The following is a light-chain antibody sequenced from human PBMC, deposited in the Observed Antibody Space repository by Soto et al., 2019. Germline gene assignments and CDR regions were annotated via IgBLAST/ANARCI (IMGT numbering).Light chain of an antibody. Sequence: SYEHSPTPSLSVSPGQTDRITCGGNNIGSKSVHWYQQKPGQAPVLGVYDDSDRPSGIPERFSGSNSGNTATLTISRVEAGDEADYYCQVWDSSSDRYVFGTGTKITVL. CDR1: NIGSKS. CDR3: QVWDSSSDRYV. V-gene: IGLV3-21*02. J-gene: IGLJ1*01. CDR2: DDS.